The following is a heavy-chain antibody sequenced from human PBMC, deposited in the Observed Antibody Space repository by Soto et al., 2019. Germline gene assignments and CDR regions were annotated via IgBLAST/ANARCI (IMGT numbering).Heavy chain of an antibody. CDR2: IFYSVNT. D-gene: IGHD3-10*01. CDR1: GVSIRSSSYY. V-gene: IGHV4-39*01. CDR3: VWLGYHTDTEY. Sequence: SETLSLTCSVSGVSIRSSSYYWGWILHHPGRGLEWIGSIFYSVNTHYNPSPKTRDTISVDTSKNQFSLKLTSVTAADTAVYYCVWLGYHTDTEYWGKRNTINVSS. J-gene: IGHJ4*02.